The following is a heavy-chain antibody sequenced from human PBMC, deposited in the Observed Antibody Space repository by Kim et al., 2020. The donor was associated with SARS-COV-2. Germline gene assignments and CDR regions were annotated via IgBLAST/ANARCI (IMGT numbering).Heavy chain of an antibody. CDR2: IYTSGST. V-gene: IGHV4-4*07. D-gene: IGHD6-19*01. CDR1: GGSISSYY. CDR3: ASGRIAVAGPHYYYYGMDV. J-gene: IGHJ6*02. Sequence: SETLSLTCTVSGGSISSYYWSWIRQPAGKGLEWIGRIYTSGSTNYNPSLKSRVTMSVDTSKNQFSLKLSSVTAADTAVYYCASGRIAVAGPHYYYYGMDVWGQGTTVTVSS.